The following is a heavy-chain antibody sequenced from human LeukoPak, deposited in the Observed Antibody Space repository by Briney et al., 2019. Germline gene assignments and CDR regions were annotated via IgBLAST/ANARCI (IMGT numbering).Heavy chain of an antibody. CDR3: ASSKPLYYYDSSGYHFDY. Sequence: SGTLSLTCAVSGGSISSSNWWSWVRQPPGKGLEWIGEIYHSGSTNYNPSLKSRVTISVDRSKNQFSLKLSSVTAADTAVYYCASSKPLYYYDSSGYHFDYWGQGTLVTVSS. J-gene: IGHJ4*02. CDR2: IYHSGST. CDR1: GGSISSSNW. V-gene: IGHV4-4*02. D-gene: IGHD3-22*01.